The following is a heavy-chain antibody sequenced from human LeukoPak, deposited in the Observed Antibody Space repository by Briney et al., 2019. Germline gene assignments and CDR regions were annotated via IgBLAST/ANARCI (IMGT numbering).Heavy chain of an antibody. CDR2: ISSSSSYI. D-gene: IGHD6-13*01. V-gene: IGHV3-21*01. Sequence: PGGSLRLSCAASGFTFRSYSMNWVRQAPGKGLEWVSSISSSSSYIYYADSVKGRFTISRDNAKNSLYLQMNSLRAEDTAVYYCARGGREQQLPQIQYYYYYYMDVWGKGTTVTVSS. J-gene: IGHJ6*03. CDR3: ARGGREQQLPQIQYYYYYYMDV. CDR1: GFTFRSYS.